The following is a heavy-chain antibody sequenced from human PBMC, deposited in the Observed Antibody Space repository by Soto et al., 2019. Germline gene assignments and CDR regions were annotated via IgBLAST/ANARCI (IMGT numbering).Heavy chain of an antibody. CDR1: GGSISSGGNY. J-gene: IGHJ6*02. CDR3: ARAPSIADFYGMGV. D-gene: IGHD6-13*01. V-gene: IGHV4-31*03. CDR2: IYYSGST. Sequence: QVQLQESGPGLVKPSQTLSLTCSVSGGSISSGGNYWNWIRQHPGKGLEWIGYIYYSGSTYYNPSLKSRDTIAADTSKNQFFLKLSSVTAADTAVYYCARAPSIADFYGMGVWGQGTTVTVSS.